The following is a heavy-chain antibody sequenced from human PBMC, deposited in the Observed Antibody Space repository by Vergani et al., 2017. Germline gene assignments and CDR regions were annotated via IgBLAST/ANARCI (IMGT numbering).Heavy chain of an antibody. V-gene: IGHV3-23*01. CDR1: GFTFNHYA. CDR2: ISGSGGST. D-gene: IGHD5-12*01. Sequence: EVQLLESGGDLVQPGGSLRLSCAASGFTFNHYAMNWVRQAPGKGLEWVSGISGSGGSTYYAGSVKGRFTISRDSSKTTLYLQMNSLRDGDTAVYYCAKANLRNSGYDYLYYYHAMDVWCQGTTVTVSS. CDR3: AKANLRNSGYDYLYYYHAMDV. J-gene: IGHJ6*02.